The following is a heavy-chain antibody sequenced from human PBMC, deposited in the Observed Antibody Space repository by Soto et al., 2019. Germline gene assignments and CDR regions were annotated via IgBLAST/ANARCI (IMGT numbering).Heavy chain of an antibody. CDR2: IIGGDGDK. D-gene: IGHD3-9*01. Sequence: EVQLLEHGGQLVQPGESLRLSCAASGFTFRTFTMNWVRQAPGKGLEWVSGIIGGDGDKFYSDSVKGGFTISRDNSKDMLFLQMSSLRVDDTAVYYCAKDRDPDGIWTFDSWGQGTLVTVSS. CDR3: AKDRDPDGIWTFDS. CDR1: GFTFRTFT. V-gene: IGHV3-23*01. J-gene: IGHJ5*01.